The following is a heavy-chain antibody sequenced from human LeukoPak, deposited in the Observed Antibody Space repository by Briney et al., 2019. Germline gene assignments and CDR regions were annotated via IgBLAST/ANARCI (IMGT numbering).Heavy chain of an antibody. CDR3: ARLGGYSYGYSGAFDI. CDR1: GGSISSSVYY. J-gene: IGHJ3*02. Sequence: SETLSLTCTVSGGSISSSVYYWGWIRQPPGKGLEWIVNIYYSGSTYYNPSLKSRVSISVDTSKKHCSQRLSSVTAADTAVYYCARLGGYSYGYSGAFDIWGQGTMVTVSS. V-gene: IGHV4-39*02. D-gene: IGHD5-18*01. CDR2: IYYSGST.